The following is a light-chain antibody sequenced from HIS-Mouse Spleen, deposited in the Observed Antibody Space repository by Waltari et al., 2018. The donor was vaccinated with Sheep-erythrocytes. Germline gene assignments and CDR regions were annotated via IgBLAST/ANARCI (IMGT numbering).Light chain of an antibody. V-gene: IGLV2-23*01. CDR2: EGS. CDR3: CSYAGSSTRWV. Sequence: QSALTQPASVSGSPGQSITISCTGTSSDVGSYNLVSWYQHHPGKAPKLMIYEGSKRASGFSNRFSGSKSGNTASLTISGLQAEDEADYYCCSYAGSSTRWVFGGGTKLTVL. CDR1: SSDVGSYNL. J-gene: IGLJ3*02.